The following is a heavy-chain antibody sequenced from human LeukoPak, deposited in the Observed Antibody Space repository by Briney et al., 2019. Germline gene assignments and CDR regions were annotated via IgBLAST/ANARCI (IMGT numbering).Heavy chain of an antibody. CDR1: GYTFTSYG. CDR3: ARVWYSGSLYYFDY. CDR2: ISAYNGNT. V-gene: IGHV1-18*01. J-gene: IGHJ4*02. Sequence: ASVKVSRKASGYTFTSYGISWVRQAPGQGLEWMGWISAYNGNTNYAQKLQGRVTMTTDTSTSTAYMELRSLRSDDTAVYYCARVWYSGSLYYFDYWGQGTLVTVSS. D-gene: IGHD1-26*01.